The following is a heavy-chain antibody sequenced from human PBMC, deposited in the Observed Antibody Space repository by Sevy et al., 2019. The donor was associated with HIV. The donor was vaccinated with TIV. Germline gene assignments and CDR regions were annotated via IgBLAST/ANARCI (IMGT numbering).Heavy chain of an antibody. Sequence: GGSLRLSCAASGFVFSSYTMHWVRQSPGKGLEWVSSISSSSRYIFYADSVKGRFTISRDNARNSLYLQMNSLRAEDTAVYYCARDMAYGSGSIVYDYWGQGTLVTVSS. V-gene: IGHV3-21*01. J-gene: IGHJ4*02. D-gene: IGHD3-10*01. CDR1: GFVFSSYT. CDR3: ARDMAYGSGSIVYDY. CDR2: ISSSSRYI.